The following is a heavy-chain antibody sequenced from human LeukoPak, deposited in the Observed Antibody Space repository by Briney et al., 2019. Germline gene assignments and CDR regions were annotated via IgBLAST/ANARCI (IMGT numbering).Heavy chain of an antibody. D-gene: IGHD3-9*01. CDR3: AKHDAYDVLTGFSG. V-gene: IGHV3-23*01. J-gene: IGHJ4*02. CDR1: GFTFSRSA. Sequence: PGGSLRVSCAASGFTFSRSAMSWVRQAPGKGLEWVSGISGSGGSTYYVDSVKGRFTISRDNSKNTLYLQMNSLRAEDTAIYFCAKHDAYDVLTGFSGWSQGTLVTVSS. CDR2: ISGSGGST.